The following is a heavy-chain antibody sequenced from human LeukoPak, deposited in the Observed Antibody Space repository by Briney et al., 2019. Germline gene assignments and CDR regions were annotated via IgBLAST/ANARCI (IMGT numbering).Heavy chain of an antibody. V-gene: IGHV4-34*01. CDR2: INHSGST. D-gene: IGHD3-3*01. CDR1: GGSFSGYY. CDR3: ARGPPPYYDFWSGYRISGSFDY. Sequence: SETLSLTCAAYGGSFSGYYWSWIRQPPGKGLEWIGEINHSGSTNYNPSLTSRVTISVDTSKNQFSLKLSSVTAADPAVYYCARGPPPYYDFWSGYRISGSFDYWGQGPLVTVSS. J-gene: IGHJ4*02.